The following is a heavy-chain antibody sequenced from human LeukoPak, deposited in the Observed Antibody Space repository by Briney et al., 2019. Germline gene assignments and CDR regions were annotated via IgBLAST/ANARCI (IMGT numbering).Heavy chain of an antibody. CDR2: IYSGGST. Sequence: TGGSLRLSCAASGFTFSSYAMSWVRQAPGKGLEWVSLIYSGGSTYYADSVKGRFTISRDNSKNTLYLQMNSLRAEDTAVYYCARRAGGYSHPYDYWGQGTLVTVSS. CDR3: ARRAGGYSHPYDY. D-gene: IGHD4-23*01. J-gene: IGHJ4*02. CDR1: GFTFSSYA. V-gene: IGHV3-53*01.